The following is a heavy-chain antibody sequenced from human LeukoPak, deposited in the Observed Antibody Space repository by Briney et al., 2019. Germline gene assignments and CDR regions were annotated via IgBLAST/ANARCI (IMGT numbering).Heavy chain of an antibody. CDR3: ARLIDWYFDL. J-gene: IGHJ2*01. CDR1: GFNFARYW. Sequence: GESLNISCEGSGFNFARYWIGWVRQMPGKGLDYMGIIYIGHSDARYSPSFQGHVTMLADKSTGTAFLQWSSLQASDTGIYYCARLIDWYFDLWGRGTLVTVSS. V-gene: IGHV5-51*01. CDR2: IYIGHSDA.